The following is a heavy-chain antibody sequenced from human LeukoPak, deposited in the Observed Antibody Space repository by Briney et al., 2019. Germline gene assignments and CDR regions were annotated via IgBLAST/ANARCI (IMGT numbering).Heavy chain of an antibody. V-gene: IGHV3-64*01. CDR1: GFTFSSYA. J-gene: IGHJ4*02. D-gene: IGHD6-13*01. Sequence: GGSLRLSCAASGFTFSSYAMHWVRQAPGKGVEYVSAISNNGGSTYYANSVKGRFTISRDNSKNTLYLQMGSLRAEDMAVYYCARGHSAAVVDYWGQGTLVTVSS. CDR3: ARGHSAAVVDY. CDR2: ISNNGGST.